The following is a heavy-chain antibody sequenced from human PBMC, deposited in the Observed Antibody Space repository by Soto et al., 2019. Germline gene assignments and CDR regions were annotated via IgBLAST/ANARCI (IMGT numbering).Heavy chain of an antibody. CDR1: GFTFGDYA. CDR3: TRGSTGTTSR. J-gene: IGHJ4*02. V-gene: IGHV3-49*03. D-gene: IGHD1-7*01. CDR2: IRSKAYGGTT. Sequence: PGGSLRLSCTASGFTFGDYAMSWFRQAPGRGLEWVGFIRSKAYGGTTEYAASVKGRFTISRDDSKSIAYLQMDGLKTEDTAVYYCTRGSTGTTSRWGQGTLVTVSS.